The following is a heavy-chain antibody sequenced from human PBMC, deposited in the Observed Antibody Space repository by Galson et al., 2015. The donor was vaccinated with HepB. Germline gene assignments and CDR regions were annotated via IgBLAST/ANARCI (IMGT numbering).Heavy chain of an antibody. Sequence: SVKVSCKASGGTFSSYTISWVRQAPGQGLEWMGRIIPILGIANYAQKFQGRVTITADKSTSTAYMELSSLRSEDTAVYYCARDLGEVGATANFDYWGQGTLVTVSS. V-gene: IGHV1-69*04. CDR1: GGTFSSYT. CDR2: IIPILGIA. J-gene: IGHJ4*02. CDR3: ARDLGEVGATANFDY. D-gene: IGHD1-26*01.